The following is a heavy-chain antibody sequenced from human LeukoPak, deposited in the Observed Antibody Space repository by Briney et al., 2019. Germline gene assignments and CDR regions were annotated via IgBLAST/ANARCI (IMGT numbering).Heavy chain of an antibody. J-gene: IGHJ4*02. CDR2: ITESGSSQ. Sequence: GGSLRLSCAASGFTFSGYYMTWIRQAPGKGLEWLSYITESGSSQYFADSVKGRFTTSRDNARNSLFLQMNSLSGGDTAVYYCARFRGYCTGGRCFPYYFDYWGQGTLVTVSS. CDR3: ARFRGYCTGGRCFPYYFDY. V-gene: IGHV3-11*01. CDR1: GFTFSGYY. D-gene: IGHD2-15*01.